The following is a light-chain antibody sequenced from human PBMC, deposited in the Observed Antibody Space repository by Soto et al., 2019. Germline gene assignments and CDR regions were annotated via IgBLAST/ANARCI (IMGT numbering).Light chain of an antibody. CDR1: QSISSW. Sequence: DIQMTQSPSTLSASVGARVTITCRASQSISSWLAWYQQKPGKAPILLIYDVSSLESGVLSRFSGSGSGTEFTLTISSLQPDDFATYYCQQYNSYSLFGGGTKVDIK. J-gene: IGKJ4*01. CDR3: QQYNSYSL. V-gene: IGKV1-5*01. CDR2: DVS.